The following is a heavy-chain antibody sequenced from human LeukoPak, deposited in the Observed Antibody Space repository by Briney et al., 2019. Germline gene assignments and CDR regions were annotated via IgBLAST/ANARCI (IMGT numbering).Heavy chain of an antibody. CDR3: AREDYYDSSGYVDAFDI. Sequence: GGSLRLSCAASGFTFSSYWMSWVRQAPGKGLEWVANIKQDGSEKYYVDSVKGRFTISRDNAKNSLYLQMNSLRAEGTAVYYCAREDYYDSSGYVDAFDIWGQGTMVTVSS. CDR2: IKQDGSEK. D-gene: IGHD3-22*01. CDR1: GFTFSSYW. J-gene: IGHJ3*02. V-gene: IGHV3-7*01.